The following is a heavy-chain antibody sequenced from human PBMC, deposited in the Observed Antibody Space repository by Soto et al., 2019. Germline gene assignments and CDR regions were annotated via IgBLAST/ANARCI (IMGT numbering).Heavy chain of an antibody. Sequence: ASVKVSCKASGYTFTSYDINWVRQATGQGLAWMGWMNPNSGNTGYAQKFQGRVTMTRNTSISTAYMELSSLRSEDTAVSYCARSTHLYCSSTSCYKYYYGMDVWGQGTTVTVSS. CDR1: GYTFTSYD. J-gene: IGHJ6*02. CDR2: MNPNSGNT. D-gene: IGHD2-2*02. CDR3: ARSTHLYCSSTSCYKYYYGMDV. V-gene: IGHV1-8*01.